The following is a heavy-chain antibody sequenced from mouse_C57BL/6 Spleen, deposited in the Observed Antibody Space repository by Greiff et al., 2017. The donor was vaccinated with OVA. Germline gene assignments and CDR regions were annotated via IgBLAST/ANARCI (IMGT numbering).Heavy chain of an antibody. Sequence: QVHVKQSGAELVRPGASVTLSCKASGYTFTDYEMHWVKQTPVHGLEWIGAIDPETGGTAYNQKFKGKAILTADKSSSTAYMELRSLTSEDSAVYYCTRWDSSGYFDYWGQGTTLTVSS. CDR2: IDPETGGT. D-gene: IGHD3-2*02. V-gene: IGHV1-15*01. CDR1: GYTFTDYE. J-gene: IGHJ2*01. CDR3: TRWDSSGYFDY.